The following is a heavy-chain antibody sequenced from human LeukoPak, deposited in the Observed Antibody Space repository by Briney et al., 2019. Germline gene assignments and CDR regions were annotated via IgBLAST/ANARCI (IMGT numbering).Heavy chain of an antibody. D-gene: IGHD3-22*01. J-gene: IGHJ4*02. Sequence: GGSLRLSCAASGFTFTTYWMSWVRQAPGKGLEWVANIKQDGTEKYYVDSVKGRFTISRDNAKNSLYLQMNSLRAEDTAVYYCAGDSSGYPADYWGQGTLVTVSS. CDR1: GFTFTTYW. V-gene: IGHV3-7*01. CDR3: AGDSSGYPADY. CDR2: IKQDGTEK.